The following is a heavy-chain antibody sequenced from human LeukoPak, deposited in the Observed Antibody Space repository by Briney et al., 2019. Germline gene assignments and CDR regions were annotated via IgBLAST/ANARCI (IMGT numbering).Heavy chain of an antibody. J-gene: IGHJ3*02. V-gene: IGHV1-24*01. CDR3: AMIWPTMGRGPAAFDI. Sequence: GASVKVSCKVSGYTLTQLSMHWVRQAPGKGLEWMGGFDPEDGETIYARKFQGRVTMTEDTSTDTAYMELSGLRSEDTAVYYCAMIWPTMGRGPAAFDIWGQGTMVTVSS. CDR2: FDPEDGET. CDR1: GYTLTQLS. D-gene: IGHD1-14*01.